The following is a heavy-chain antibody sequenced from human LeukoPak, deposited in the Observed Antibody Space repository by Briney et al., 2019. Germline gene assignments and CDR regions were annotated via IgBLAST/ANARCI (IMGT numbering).Heavy chain of an antibody. V-gene: IGHV1-2*02. CDR3: HLIAAAGTDTFDY. D-gene: IGHD6-13*01. CDR2: INPNSGGT. J-gene: IGHJ4*02. CDR1: GYTFTGYY. Sequence: VASVKVSCKASGYTFTGYYMHWVRQAPGQGLEWMGWINPNSGGTNYAQKFQGRVTMTRDTSISTAYMELSRLRSDDTAVYYCHLIAAAGTDTFDYWGQGTLVTVSS.